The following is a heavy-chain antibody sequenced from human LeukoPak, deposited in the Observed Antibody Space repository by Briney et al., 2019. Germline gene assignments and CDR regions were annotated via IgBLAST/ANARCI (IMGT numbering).Heavy chain of an antibody. CDR1: GGTFSSYA. CDR2: INPNSGGT. J-gene: IGHJ4*02. V-gene: IGHV1-2*02. D-gene: IGHD6-13*01. Sequence: GASVKVSCKASGGTFSSYAISWVRQAPGQGLEWMGWINPNSGGTNYAQKFQGRVTMTRDTSISTAYMELSRLRSDDTAVYYCARFPPSIAAAGTVLPWFDYWGQGTLVTVSS. CDR3: ARFPPSIAAAGTVLPWFDY.